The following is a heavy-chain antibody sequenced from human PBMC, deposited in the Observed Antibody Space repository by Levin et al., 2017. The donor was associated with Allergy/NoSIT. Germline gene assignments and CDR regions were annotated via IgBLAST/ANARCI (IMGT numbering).Heavy chain of an antibody. V-gene: IGHV4-30-2*01. CDR3: ARAADYYGSGIIDYYYYMDG. CDR2: IYHSGST. CDR1: GGSISSGGYS. D-gene: IGHD3-10*01. J-gene: IGHJ6*03. Sequence: SCAVSGGSISSGGYSWSWIRQPPGKGLEWIGYIYHSGSTYYNPSLKSRVTISVDRSKNQFSLKLSSVTAADTAVYYCARAADYYGSGIIDYYYYMDGWGKGTTVTVSS.